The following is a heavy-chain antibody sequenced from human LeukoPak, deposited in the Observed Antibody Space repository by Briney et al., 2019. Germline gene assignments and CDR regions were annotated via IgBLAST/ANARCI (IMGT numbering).Heavy chain of an antibody. J-gene: IGHJ3*02. CDR3: ARGAATHDAFDI. V-gene: IGHV1-8*03. CDR2: MNPNSGNT. D-gene: IGHD6-13*01. CDR1: GYTFTSYD. Sequence: GASVKVSCKASGYTFTSYDINWVRQATGQGLEWMGWMNPNSGNTGYAQKFQGRVTITRNTSISTAYMELSSLRSEDTAVYYCARGAATHDAFDIWGQGTMVTVSS.